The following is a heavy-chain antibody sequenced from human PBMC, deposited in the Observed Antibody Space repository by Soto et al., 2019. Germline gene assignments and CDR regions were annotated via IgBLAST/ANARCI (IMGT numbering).Heavy chain of an antibody. V-gene: IGHV3-23*01. J-gene: IGHJ6*02. D-gene: IGHD2-15*01. CDR2: ISGSGGST. CDR1: GFTFSSYA. Sequence: EVQLLESGGGLVQPGGSLRLSCAASGFTFSSYAMSWVRQAPGKGLEGVSVISGSGGSTDYADSVKGRFTISRDNSKNTLYLQMNSLRAEDTAVYYCAKFLVVGPPGYGMDVWGQGTTVTVSS. CDR3: AKFLVVGPPGYGMDV.